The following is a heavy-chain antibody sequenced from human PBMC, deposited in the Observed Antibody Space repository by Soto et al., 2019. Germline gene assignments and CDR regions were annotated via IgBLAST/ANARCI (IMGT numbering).Heavy chain of an antibody. CDR1: GFTFDDYA. Sequence: EVQLVESGGGLVQPGRSLRLSCAASGFTFDDYAMHWVRQAPGKGLEWVSGISWNSGSIGYADSVKGRFTISRDNAKNSLYLQMNSLRAEDTALYYCAKIKVVHAFDIWGQGTMVTVSS. J-gene: IGHJ3*02. CDR2: ISWNSGSI. CDR3: AKIKVVHAFDI. V-gene: IGHV3-9*01. D-gene: IGHD2-21*01.